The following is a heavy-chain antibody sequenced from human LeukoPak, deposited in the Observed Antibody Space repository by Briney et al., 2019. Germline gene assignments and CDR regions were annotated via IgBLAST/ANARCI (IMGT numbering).Heavy chain of an antibody. CDR1: TGSISRDY. CDR3: ARTPSSGWSRFFDF. J-gene: IGHJ4*02. CDR2: IYYNGNT. Sequence: SETLSLTCTLSTGSISRDYWSWIRQPPGKGLGWIGYIYYNGNTIYNPSLKSRVAISVDTSKNQFSLNVTSVTAADTAVYYCARTPSSGWSRFFDFWSQGSLVTVSS. D-gene: IGHD6-19*01. V-gene: IGHV4-59*01.